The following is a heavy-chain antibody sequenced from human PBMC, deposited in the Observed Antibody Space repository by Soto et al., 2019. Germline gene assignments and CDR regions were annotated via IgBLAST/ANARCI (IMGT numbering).Heavy chain of an antibody. CDR2: IYTGGST. Sequence: EVQVVESGGGLIHPGGSLRLSCAASGFTVSSDYMSWVRQAPGKGLEWVSVIYTGGSTYYADSVKGGITFSRDNSKNTLYPQMNTLGAEETAVYYCARAYGGNRALFEPWVQGTLVTVSS. D-gene: IGHD4-17*01. CDR1: GFTVSSDY. J-gene: IGHJ5*02. V-gene: IGHV3-53*01. CDR3: ARAYGGNRALFEP.